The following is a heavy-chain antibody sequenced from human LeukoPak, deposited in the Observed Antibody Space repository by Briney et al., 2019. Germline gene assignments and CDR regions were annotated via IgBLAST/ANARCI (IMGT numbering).Heavy chain of an antibody. J-gene: IGHJ5*02. V-gene: IGHV3-7*01. CDR2: MKEDGSVI. Sequence: GGSLRLSCAASGFTFTRQTMSWVRQAPGKGLEWVASMKEDGSVINYVDSVKGRFTISRDNAKNSLYLQTNSLRAEDTAVYYCAREQQKVRGASWFDPWGQGTLVTVSS. D-gene: IGHD3-10*01. CDR1: GFTFTRQT. CDR3: AREQQKVRGASWFDP.